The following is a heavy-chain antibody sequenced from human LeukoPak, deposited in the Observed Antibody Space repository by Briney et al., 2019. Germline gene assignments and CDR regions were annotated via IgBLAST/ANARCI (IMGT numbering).Heavy chain of an antibody. Sequence: GGSLRLSCAASGFTLSIYDMSWVRQAPGKGLECVSATDRGVGSTNTYYADSAKGRFTISRDNSMNTIYLQMNNLRVDDTAVYYCVRGGPSTWSWGQGTLVTVSS. J-gene: IGHJ5*02. D-gene: IGHD2-15*01. V-gene: IGHV3-23*01. CDR1: GFTLSIYD. CDR2: TDRGVGSTNT. CDR3: VRGGPSTWS.